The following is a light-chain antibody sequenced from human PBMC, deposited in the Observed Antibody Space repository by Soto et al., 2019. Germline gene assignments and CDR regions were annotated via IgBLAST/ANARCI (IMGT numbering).Light chain of an antibody. V-gene: IGKV3-20*01. Sequence: EVVLTQSPGTLSLSPGDRATLSCRASQSVSNNYFAWYQQKPGQAPRLLIFGSSDRATGIPDRFSGSGSGTDVTLTISRLEPEDFAVYYCQQYGSSPPYTFGQGTKLEIK. J-gene: IGKJ2*01. CDR1: QSVSNNY. CDR2: GSS. CDR3: QQYGSSPPYT.